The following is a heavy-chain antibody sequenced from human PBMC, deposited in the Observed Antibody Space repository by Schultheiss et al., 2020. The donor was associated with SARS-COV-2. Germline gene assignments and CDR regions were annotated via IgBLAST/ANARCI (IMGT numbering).Heavy chain of an antibody. V-gene: IGHV4-4*07. CDR2: IYTSGST. D-gene: IGHD2-2*01. CDR3: ARRASHTPFDY. J-gene: IGHJ4*02. Sequence: SETLSLTCTVSGGSISSYYWSWIRQPAGKGLEWIGRIYTSGSTNYNPSLKSRVTMSVDTSKNQFSLQLNSVNPEDTAVYYCARRASHTPFDYWGQGTLVTVSS. CDR1: GGSISSYY.